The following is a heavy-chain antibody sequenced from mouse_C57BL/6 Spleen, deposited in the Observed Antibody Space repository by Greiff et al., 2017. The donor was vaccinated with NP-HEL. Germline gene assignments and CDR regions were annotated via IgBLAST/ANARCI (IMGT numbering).Heavy chain of an antibody. Sequence: QVQLQQSGAELVRPGTSVKLSCKASGYTFTSYWMHWVKQRPGQGLEWIGVIDPSDSYTNYNQKFKGKATLTVDTSSSTAYMQLSSLTSEDSAVYYCARSNWDEAMDYWGQGTSVTVSS. V-gene: IGHV1-59*01. CDR1: GYTFTSYW. J-gene: IGHJ4*01. CDR3: ARSNWDEAMDY. CDR2: IDPSDSYT. D-gene: IGHD4-1*01.